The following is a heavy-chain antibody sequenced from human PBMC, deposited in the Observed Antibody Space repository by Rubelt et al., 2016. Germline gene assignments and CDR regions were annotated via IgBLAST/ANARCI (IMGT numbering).Heavy chain of an antibody. CDR3: ARGYCTNGVCYGGDY. CDR1: GGSFSGYY. V-gene: IGHV4-34*01. Sequence: QVQLQQWGAGLLKPSETLSLTCAVYGGSFSGYYWSWIRQPPGKGLEWIGEINHSGSTNYNPSLKSRVTLSVETSKNQFSLKLSSVTAADTAVYYCARGYCTNGVCYGGDYWGQGTLVTVSS. D-gene: IGHD2-8*01. CDR2: INHSGST. J-gene: IGHJ4*02.